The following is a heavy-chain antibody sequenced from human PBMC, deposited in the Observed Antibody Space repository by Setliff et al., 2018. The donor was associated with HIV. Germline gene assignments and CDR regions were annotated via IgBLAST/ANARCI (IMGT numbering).Heavy chain of an antibody. J-gene: IGHJ4*02. Sequence: TGGSLRLSCAASGLTDTYNYMSWVRQAPGKGLQWLSYISSSGDSVYGDSMKGRITISRDKANNSLYLQIHSLTAEDTAVYYCAIEDGCGGHYHSWGQGTLVTVSS. D-gene: IGHD2-21*01. CDR2: ISSSGDSV. CDR3: AIEDGCGGHYHS. V-gene: IGHV3-11*04. CDR1: GLTDTYNY.